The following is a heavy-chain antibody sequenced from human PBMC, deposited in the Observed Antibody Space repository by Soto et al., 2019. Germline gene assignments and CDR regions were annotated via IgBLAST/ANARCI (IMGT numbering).Heavy chain of an antibody. CDR1: VASITRGGYS. CDR2: IYHSGST. V-gene: IGHV4-30-2*01. J-gene: IGHJ5*02. Sequence: SKTLSLTCAASVASITRGGYSWSWIRQPPGKGLEWIGYIYHSGSTYYNPSLKSRVTISVDRSKNQFSLKLSSVTAADTAVYYCARVSNPTGWFDPWGQGTLVTVSS. D-gene: IGHD4-4*01. CDR3: ARVSNPTGWFDP.